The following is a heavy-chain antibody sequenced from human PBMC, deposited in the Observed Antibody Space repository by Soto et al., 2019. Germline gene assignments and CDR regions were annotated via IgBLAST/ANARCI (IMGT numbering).Heavy chain of an antibody. CDR2: ISSSSSYI. J-gene: IGHJ6*02. V-gene: IGHV3-21*01. CDR1: GFTFSSYS. D-gene: IGHD6-13*01. CDR3: ARDPKGGAAEVYYYYYYGMDV. Sequence: GGSLRLSCAASGFTFSSYSMNWVRQAPGKGLEWVSSISSSSSYIYYADSVKGRFTISRDNAKNSLYLQMNSLRAEDTAVYYCARDPKGGAAEVYYYYYYGMDVWGQGTTVTVSS.